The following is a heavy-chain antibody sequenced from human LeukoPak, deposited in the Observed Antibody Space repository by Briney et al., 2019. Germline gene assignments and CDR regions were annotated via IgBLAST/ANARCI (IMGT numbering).Heavy chain of an antibody. CDR2: IYSGGST. CDR1: GFTFGEYP. Sequence: GGSLRLSCTASGFTFGEYPMSWVRQAPGKGLEWVSVIYSGGSTYYADSVKGRFTISRDNSKNTLYLQMNSLRAEDTAVYYCARGPYSYGYATGRFDYWGQGTLVTVSS. V-gene: IGHV3-53*01. CDR3: ARGPYSYGYATGRFDY. D-gene: IGHD5-18*01. J-gene: IGHJ4*02.